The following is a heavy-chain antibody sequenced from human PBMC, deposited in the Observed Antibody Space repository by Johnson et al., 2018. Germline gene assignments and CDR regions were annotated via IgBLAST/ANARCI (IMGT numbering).Heavy chain of an antibody. Sequence: QVQLVQSGGGVVQPGRSLRLSCAASGFTFSSYAMHWVRQAPGKGLEWVSAISGSGSYTYYADSVKGRFTISRDNSKNTLYLPMKSLRAEDTAVYYCAKARHYGDYAFDIWGQGTMVTVSS. J-gene: IGHJ3*02. CDR2: ISGSGSYT. CDR1: GFTFSSYA. D-gene: IGHD4-17*01. CDR3: AKARHYGDYAFDI. V-gene: IGHV3-NL1*01.